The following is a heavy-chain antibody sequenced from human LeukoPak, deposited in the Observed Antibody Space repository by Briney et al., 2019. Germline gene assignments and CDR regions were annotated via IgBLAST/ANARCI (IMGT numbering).Heavy chain of an antibody. D-gene: IGHD2-2*01. CDR1: GYTFTGYY. Sequence: ASVKVSCKASGYTFTGYYMHWVRQAPGQGLEWMGWINPNSGGTNYAQKFQGRVTMTRDTSISTAYMELSRLRSDDTAVYYCAREIVVVPAVHNWFDPWGQGTLVTVSS. J-gene: IGHJ5*02. CDR3: AREIVVVPAVHNWFDP. V-gene: IGHV1-2*02. CDR2: INPNSGGT.